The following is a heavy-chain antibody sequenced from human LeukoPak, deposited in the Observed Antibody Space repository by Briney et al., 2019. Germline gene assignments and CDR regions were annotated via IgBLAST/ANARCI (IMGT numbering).Heavy chain of an antibody. J-gene: IGHJ4*02. CDR2: INTGSDSI. CDR1: GFTFSSYA. Sequence: PGGSLRLSCAASGFTFSSYAMSWVRQAPGKGLEWVSYINTGSDSIYYADSVKGRFTISRDNAKNSLFLQMNSLRVEDTAVYYCARDLYEVTEPLVDYWGQGTLVTVSS. V-gene: IGHV3-48*04. D-gene: IGHD2-21*02. CDR3: ARDLYEVTEPLVDY.